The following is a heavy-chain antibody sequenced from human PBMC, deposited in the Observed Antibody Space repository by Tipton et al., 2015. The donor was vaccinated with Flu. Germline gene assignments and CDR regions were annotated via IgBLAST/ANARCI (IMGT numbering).Heavy chain of an antibody. CDR2: VYTIRST. V-gene: IGHV4-61*09. J-gene: IGHJ4*02. D-gene: IGHD3-10*01. Sequence: TLSLTCNVSGVSINSGSYYWTWIRQPAGKGLEWIGHVYTIRSTKYNPSLKSRVTISMDTSKNQFFLNLNSVTAADTAVYYCAREGGNFGSANCLTLDYWGQGIRVTVSS. CDR3: AREGGNFGSANCLTLDY. CDR1: GVSINSGSYY.